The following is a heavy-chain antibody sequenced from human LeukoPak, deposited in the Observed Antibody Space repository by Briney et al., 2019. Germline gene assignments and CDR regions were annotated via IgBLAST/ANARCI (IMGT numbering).Heavy chain of an antibody. Sequence: ASVKVSCKTSGYTFTNYGISWVRQAPGLGLEWMGWISAYNGNTNYAQKVQGRVTMTTDTSTSTAYMELRGLRFDDTAVYYCARVLRTRGYSGYAPEDYFDYWGQGTLVTVSS. D-gene: IGHD5-12*01. CDR2: ISAYNGNT. CDR3: ARVLRTRGYSGYAPEDYFDY. J-gene: IGHJ4*02. V-gene: IGHV1-18*01. CDR1: GYTFTNYG.